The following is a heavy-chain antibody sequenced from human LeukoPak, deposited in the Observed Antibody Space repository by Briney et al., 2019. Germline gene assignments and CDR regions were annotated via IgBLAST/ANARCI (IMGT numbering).Heavy chain of an antibody. CDR1: GYTFTRYY. D-gene: IGHD5-18*01. V-gene: IGHV1-46*01. J-gene: IGHJ4*02. Sequence: GASVKVSCKASGYTFTRYYIHWVRQAPGQGLEWMGIINPSGGSTSYAQKFQGRVTMTRDTSISTAYMELSRLRSDDTAVYYCARDSAPGDTYGLLGIDSWGQGTLVTVSS. CDR2: INPSGGST. CDR3: ARDSAPGDTYGLLGIDS.